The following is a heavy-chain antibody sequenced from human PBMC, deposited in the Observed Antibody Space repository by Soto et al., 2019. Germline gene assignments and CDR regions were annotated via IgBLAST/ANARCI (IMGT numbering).Heavy chain of an antibody. D-gene: IGHD3-9*01. J-gene: IGHJ5*02. Sequence: TLSLTCSVSGASISSYYWTWIRQPPGGGLEWIGYMHHTQGTNDNPSLRGRVHMSIDTSMNQFSLRLTSVTAADTAVYYCARVPFVGYFDWLDPWGHGTLVTVSS. CDR1: GASISSYY. CDR3: ARVPFVGYFDWLDP. CDR2: MHHTQGT. V-gene: IGHV4-59*01.